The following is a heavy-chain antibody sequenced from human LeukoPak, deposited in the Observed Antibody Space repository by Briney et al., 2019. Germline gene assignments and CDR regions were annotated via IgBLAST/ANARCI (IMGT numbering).Heavy chain of an antibody. CDR2: ISSSDTYI. Sequence: AGGSLRLSCAASGFTFSSYSMNWVCQAPGKGLEWVASISSSDTYIYHADSVKGRFTTSRDNAENSLYLQMNSLRVEDTAVYYCARKGNAFDIWGQGTMVTVSS. V-gene: IGHV3-21*04. CDR1: GFTFSSYS. D-gene: IGHD3-10*01. CDR3: ARKGNAFDI. J-gene: IGHJ3*02.